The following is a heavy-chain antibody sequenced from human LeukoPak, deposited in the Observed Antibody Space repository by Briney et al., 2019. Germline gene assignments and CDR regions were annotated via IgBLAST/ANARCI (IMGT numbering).Heavy chain of an antibody. D-gene: IGHD4-17*01. CDR1: GGSISSGDYY. CDR2: IYYSGST. CDR3: ASPTGDALDI. V-gene: IGHV4-30-4*01. Sequence: SETLSLTCTVSGGSISSGDYYWSWIRQPPGKGLEWIGCIYYSGSTYYDPSLKSRVTISVDTSKNQFSLELIPVTAADTAVYYCASPTGDALDIWGQGTMVTVSS. J-gene: IGHJ3*02.